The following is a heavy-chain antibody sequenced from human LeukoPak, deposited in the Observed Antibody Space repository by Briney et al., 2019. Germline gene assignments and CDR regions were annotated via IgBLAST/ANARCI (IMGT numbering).Heavy chain of an antibody. CDR2: IYGAGAT. CDR1: GLTVSSEY. D-gene: IGHD6-6*01. CDR3: ARLLPASRHYFDY. J-gene: IGHJ4*02. V-gene: IGHV3-53*01. Sequence: GGPLTLSCAAYGLTVSSEYLAWVRQAPGKGLEWISVIYGAGATYYADSVEGRFTISRDTYNNALYLQMNSLRVEDTAVYHCARLLPASRHYFDYWGRGTPVTVSS.